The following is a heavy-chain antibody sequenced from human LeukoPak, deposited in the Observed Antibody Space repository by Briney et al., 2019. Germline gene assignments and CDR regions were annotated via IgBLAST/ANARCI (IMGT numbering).Heavy chain of an antibody. CDR1: GYTFTGYY. CDR3: ARDRSVVVPAATVDY. D-gene: IGHD2-2*01. Sequence: ASVKVSCKASGYTFTGYYMHWVRQAPGQGLEWMGWINPNSGGTNYAQKFQGRVTMTRDTSISTAYMELSRLRSDDTAVYYCARDRSVVVPAATVDYWGLGTLVTVSS. V-gene: IGHV1-2*02. CDR2: INPNSGGT. J-gene: IGHJ4*02.